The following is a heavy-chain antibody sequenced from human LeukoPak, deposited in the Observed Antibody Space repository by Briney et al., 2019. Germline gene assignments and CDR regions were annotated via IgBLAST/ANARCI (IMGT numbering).Heavy chain of an antibody. D-gene: IGHD5-18*01. J-gene: IGHJ4*02. CDR3: AKTGGYSYGLYFDY. CDR2: ISYDGSNK. Sequence: GGSLRLSCAASGFTFSSYGMHWVRQAPGKGLEWVAVISYDGSNKYYADSVKGRFTISRDNSKNTLYLQMNSLRAEDTAVYYCAKTGGYSYGLYFDYWGQGTLVTVSS. V-gene: IGHV3-30*18. CDR1: GFTFSSYG.